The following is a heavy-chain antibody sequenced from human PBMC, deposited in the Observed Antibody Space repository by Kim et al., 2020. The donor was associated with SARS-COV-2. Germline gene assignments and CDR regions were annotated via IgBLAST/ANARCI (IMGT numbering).Heavy chain of an antibody. CDR2: IKQDGSEK. CDR3: ARALNARYYDFWSGYSHEPLFDY. J-gene: IGHJ4*02. Sequence: GGSLRLSCAASGFTFSSYWMSWVRQAPGKGLEWVANIKQDGSEKYYVDSVKGRFTISRDNAKNSLYLQMNSLRAEDTAVYYCARALNARYYDFWSGYSHEPLFDYWGQGTLVTVSS. D-gene: IGHD3-3*01. V-gene: IGHV3-7*01. CDR1: GFTFSSYW.